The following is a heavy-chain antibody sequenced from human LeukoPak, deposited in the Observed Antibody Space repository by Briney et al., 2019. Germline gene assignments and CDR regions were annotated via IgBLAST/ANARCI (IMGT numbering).Heavy chain of an antibody. CDR3: ARSPKLNHDSLTGCYVDY. CDR1: GYSFTSYW. V-gene: IGHV5-51*01. D-gene: IGHD3-9*01. CDR2: IYPGDSTT. Sequence: GESLKISCKGSGYSFTSYWIGWVRQKPGKGREWMGIIYPGDSTTKYTPSFQVQVTISADKYINTAYLQWSSLKTSDTAIYYCARSPKLNHDSLTGCYVDYWGQGTVVTVSS. J-gene: IGHJ4*02.